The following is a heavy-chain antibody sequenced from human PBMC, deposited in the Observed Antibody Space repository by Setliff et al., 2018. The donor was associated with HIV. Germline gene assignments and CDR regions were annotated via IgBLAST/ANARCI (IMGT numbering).Heavy chain of an antibody. CDR2: IYTNGST. Sequence: SETLSLTCTVSGGSISSYFWSWIRQPPGKGLEWIGYIYTNGSTNYNPSLKSRVTMSVGTSKNQFSLKLSSVTAADTAVYYCARHITGGLAAPVWFDPWGQGTLVTVSS. J-gene: IGHJ5*02. V-gene: IGHV4-59*08. CDR1: GGSISSYF. CDR3: ARHITGGLAAPVWFDP. D-gene: IGHD6-13*01.